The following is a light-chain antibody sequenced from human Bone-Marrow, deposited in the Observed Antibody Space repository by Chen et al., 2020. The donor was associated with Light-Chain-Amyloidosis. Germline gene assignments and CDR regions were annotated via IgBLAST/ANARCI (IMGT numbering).Light chain of an antibody. J-gene: IGLJ3*02. CDR2: DDS. CDR1: NIGSPS. Sequence: SYVLTQPSSVSVAPGQTATIACGGNNIGSPSVHWYQQTPGQAPLLVVYDDSDRPSGLPERLSGSNSGNTATLTISRVEAGDEADYYCQVWDRSSDRPVFGGGTKLTVL. CDR3: QVWDRSSDRPV. V-gene: IGLV3-21*02.